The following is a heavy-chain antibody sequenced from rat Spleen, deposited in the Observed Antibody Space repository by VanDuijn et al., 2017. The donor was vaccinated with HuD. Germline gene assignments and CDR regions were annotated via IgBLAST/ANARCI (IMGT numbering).Heavy chain of an antibody. CDR2: ISPDGGST. CDR1: GFTFSNYG. J-gene: IGHJ3*01. Sequence: EVQLVESGGGLVQPGRSLKLSCAASGFTFSNYGMHWIRQVPGEGLEWISSISPDGGSTYYPDSVKGRFTISRNNANSILYLQMNSLRSEDTATYYCTRDRVTIPFAYWGQGTLVTVSS. CDR3: TRDRVTIPFAY. D-gene: IGHD1-10*01. V-gene: IGHV5-19*01.